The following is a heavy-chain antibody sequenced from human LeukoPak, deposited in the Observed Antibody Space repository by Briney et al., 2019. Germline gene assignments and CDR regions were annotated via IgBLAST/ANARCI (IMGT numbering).Heavy chain of an antibody. CDR1: GYTFTSYY. J-gene: IGHJ6*02. CDR3: ARGWYCSGGSCYEVGYYYGMDV. Sequence: ASVKVSCKASGYTFTSYYMHWVRQAPGQGLEWMGIINPSGGSTSYAQKFQGRVTITRDTSTSTVYMELSSLRSEDTAVYYCARGWYCSGGSCYEVGYYYGMDVWGQGTTVTVSS. D-gene: IGHD2-15*01. V-gene: IGHV1-46*01. CDR2: INPSGGST.